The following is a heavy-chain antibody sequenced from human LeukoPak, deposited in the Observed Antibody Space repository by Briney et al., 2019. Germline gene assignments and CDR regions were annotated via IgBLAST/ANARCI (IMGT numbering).Heavy chain of an antibody. CDR2: INPNSGGT. Sequence: ASVKVSCKASGYTFTGYYMHWVRQAPGQGLEWMGWINPNSGGTNYAQKFQGRVTMTTDTSTSTAYMELRSLRSDDTAVYYCARARLEYSGSLDWGQGTLVTVSS. CDR3: ARARLEYSGSLD. J-gene: IGHJ4*02. CDR1: GYTFTGYY. V-gene: IGHV1-2*02. D-gene: IGHD6-6*01.